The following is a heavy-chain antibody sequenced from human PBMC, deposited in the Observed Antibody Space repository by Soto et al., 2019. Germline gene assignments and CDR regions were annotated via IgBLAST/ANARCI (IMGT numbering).Heavy chain of an antibody. CDR2: IIPIFGTA. CDR1: GGTFSSYA. D-gene: IGHD6-13*01. CDR3: ARSRGREYSSSLDILPIYYYYGMDV. V-gene: IGHV1-69*06. Sequence: ASVKVSCKASGGTFSSYAISWVRQAPGQGLEWMGGIIPIFGTANYAQKFQGRVTITADKSTSTAYMELSSLRSEDTAVYYCARSRGREYSSSLDILPIYYYYGMDVWGQGTTVTVSS. J-gene: IGHJ6*02.